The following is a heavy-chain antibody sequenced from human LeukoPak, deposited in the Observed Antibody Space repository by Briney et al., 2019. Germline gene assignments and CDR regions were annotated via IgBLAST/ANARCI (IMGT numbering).Heavy chain of an antibody. CDR2: INPNSGGT. V-gene: IGHV1-2*02. J-gene: IGHJ5*02. D-gene: IGHD5-18*01. Sequence: ASVKVSCKASGYTFTGYYMHWVRQAPGQGLEWMGWINPNSGGTNYAQKFQGRVTMTRDTSISTAYMELSRLRSDDTAVYYCARDSVSYSYGRENWFDPWGQGTLVTVSS. CDR3: ARDSVSYSYGRENWFDP. CDR1: GYTFTGYY.